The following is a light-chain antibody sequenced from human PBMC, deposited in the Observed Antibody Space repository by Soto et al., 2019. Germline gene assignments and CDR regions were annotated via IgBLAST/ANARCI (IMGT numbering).Light chain of an antibody. CDR2: GAS. CDR3: HQYGSSPRT. J-gene: IGKJ1*01. V-gene: IGKV3-20*01. Sequence: EIVLTQSPGTLSLSPGERATLSCRASQSVSSSYLAWYQQKPGQAPRLLIYGASSRATGIPDRFNGSGSGTDFALTIGRLEPEDFAVYFCHQYGSSPRTFGQGTKVEIK. CDR1: QSVSSSY.